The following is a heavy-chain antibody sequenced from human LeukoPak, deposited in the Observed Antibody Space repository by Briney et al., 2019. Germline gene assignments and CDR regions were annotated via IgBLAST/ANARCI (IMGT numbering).Heavy chain of an antibody. D-gene: IGHD3-3*01. J-gene: IGHJ4*02. CDR3: AGTRWGTYYDFWSGYYLVY. CDR2: IYSSGST. CDR1: DGSISSSSYY. V-gene: IGHV4-39*07. Sequence: SETLSLTCTVSDGSISSSSYYWGWIRQPPGKGLEWIGSIYSSGSTYYNPSLKSRVTISLDTSKNQFSLKLSSVTAADTAVYYCAGTRWGTYYDFWSGYYLVYWGQGTLVTVSS.